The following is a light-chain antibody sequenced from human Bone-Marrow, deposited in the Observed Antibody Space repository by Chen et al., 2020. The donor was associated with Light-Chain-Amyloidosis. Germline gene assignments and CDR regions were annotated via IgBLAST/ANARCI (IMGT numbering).Light chain of an antibody. J-gene: IGKJ4*01. V-gene: IGKV3-20*01. Sequence: EIVLTQSPGTLSLSPGEGANLSCRASQTISSNYLTWYQQKFGQAPRLLIYGSSSRATGIPDGLTGSGSGTDFTLTINRLEPEDVAMYYCQQYGTSPLTFGGGTKVEIK. CDR2: GSS. CDR1: QTISSNY. CDR3: QQYGTSPLT.